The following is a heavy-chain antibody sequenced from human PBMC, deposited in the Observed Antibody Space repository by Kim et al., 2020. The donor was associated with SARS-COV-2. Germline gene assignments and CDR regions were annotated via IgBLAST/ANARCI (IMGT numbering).Heavy chain of an antibody. Sequence: GGSLRLSCAASGFTFSDYYMTWIRQAPGKGLEWVSYISSRSNYTNYADSVKGRFTISRDNAKKTLYLQMNSLRAEDTAVYFCARDPGAGLDLDYTGQGT. D-gene: IGHD1-26*01. V-gene: IGHV3-11*06. J-gene: IGHJ4*02. CDR3: ARDPGAGLDLDY. CDR1: GFTFSDYY. CDR2: ISSRSNYT.